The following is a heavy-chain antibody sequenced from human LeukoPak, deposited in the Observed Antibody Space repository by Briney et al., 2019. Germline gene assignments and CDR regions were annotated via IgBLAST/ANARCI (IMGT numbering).Heavy chain of an antibody. J-gene: IGHJ4*02. CDR1: GGAISNYY. D-gene: IGHD3-3*01. CDR2: IHYSGST. V-gene: IGHV4-59*01. Sequence: ASETLSLTCTVSGGAISNYYWSWIRQPPGKGLEWIGYIHYSGSTNNNPSLKSRVTISVDTSKNQFSLKLTSVSAADTAVYYCARNYDFWSGYLDYWGQGTLVTVCS. CDR3: ARNYDFWSGYLDY.